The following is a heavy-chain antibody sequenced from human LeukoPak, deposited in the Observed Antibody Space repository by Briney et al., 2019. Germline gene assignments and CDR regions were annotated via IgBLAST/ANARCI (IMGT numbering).Heavy chain of an antibody. Sequence: GRSLRLSCAASGFTFSSYGMHWVRQAPGKGLEWVAVISYDGSNKYYADSVKGRFTISRDNSKNTLYLQMNSLRAEDTAVYYCASLIYCGGGSCYRGVDYWGQGTLVTVSS. CDR2: ISYDGSNK. D-gene: IGHD2-15*01. V-gene: IGHV3-30*03. CDR1: GFTFSSYG. J-gene: IGHJ4*02. CDR3: ASLIYCGGGSCYRGVDY.